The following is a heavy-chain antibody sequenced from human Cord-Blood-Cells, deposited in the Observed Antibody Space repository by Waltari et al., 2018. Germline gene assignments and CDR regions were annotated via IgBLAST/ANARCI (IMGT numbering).Heavy chain of an antibody. CDR3: ARAGSYYAFDI. CDR2: MYSGGRT. D-gene: IGHD1-26*01. Sequence: EVQLVESGAGWIQPGGSVRLSCAVSGLTVVSNYMSWVRQGQGKGLDCFSVMYSGGRTYYADSVKGRLTISRDNSKNTLYLQMNSLRAEDTAVYYCARAGSYYAFDIWGQGTMVTVSS. V-gene: IGHV3-53*01. J-gene: IGHJ3*02. CDR1: GLTVVSNY.